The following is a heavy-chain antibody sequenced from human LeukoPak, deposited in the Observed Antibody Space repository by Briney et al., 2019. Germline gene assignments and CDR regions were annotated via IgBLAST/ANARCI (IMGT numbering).Heavy chain of an antibody. CDR2: ISSSSSTI. Sequence: GGSLRLSCAASGFTFSSYSMNWVRQAPGKGLEWVSYISSSSSTIYYVDSVKGRFTISRDNAKNSLYLQMNSLRAEDTAVYYCASAHYDYVWGSYRHGNFDYWGQGTLVTVSS. CDR1: GFTFSSYS. V-gene: IGHV3-48*04. D-gene: IGHD3-16*02. J-gene: IGHJ4*02. CDR3: ASAHYDYVWGSYRHGNFDY.